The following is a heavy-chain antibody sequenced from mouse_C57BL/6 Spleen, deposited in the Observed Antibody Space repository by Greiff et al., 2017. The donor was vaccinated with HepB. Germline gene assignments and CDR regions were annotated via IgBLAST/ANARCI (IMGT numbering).Heavy chain of an antibody. CDR3: ARYSGEAY. CDR1: GYTFTSYG. V-gene: IGHV1-7*01. J-gene: IGHJ3*01. Sequence: VQLQQSGAELAKPGASVKLSCKASGYTFTSYGMHWVKQRPGQGLEWIGDINPSSGYTKYTQKFKDKATVTADKSSSTAYMQLSSLTSEDSAVYYGARYSGEAYWGQGTLVTVS. CDR2: INPSSGYT. D-gene: IGHD3-1*01.